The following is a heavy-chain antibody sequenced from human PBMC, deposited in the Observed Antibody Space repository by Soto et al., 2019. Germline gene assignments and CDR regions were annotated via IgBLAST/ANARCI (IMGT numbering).Heavy chain of an antibody. CDR1: GFTFSSYA. Sequence: GGSLRLSCAASGFTFSSYAMHWVRQAPGKGLEWVAVISYDGSNKYYADSVKGRFTISRDNSKNTLYLQMNSLRAEDTAVYYCASLPFWELLYGAQRQYYYYGMDVWGQGTTVTVSS. D-gene: IGHD3-10*01. CDR2: ISYDGSNK. J-gene: IGHJ6*02. V-gene: IGHV3-30-3*01. CDR3: ASLPFWELLYGAQRQYYYYGMDV.